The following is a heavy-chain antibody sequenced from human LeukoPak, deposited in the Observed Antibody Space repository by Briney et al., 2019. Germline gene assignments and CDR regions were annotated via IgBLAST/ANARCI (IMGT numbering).Heavy chain of an antibody. J-gene: IGHJ4*02. CDR2: ISSSSSYI. CDR3: ARDPRNYDYVWGSLFPLYFDY. Sequence: PGGALRLSCAASGFTFSSYSMNWVRQAPGKGLEWVSSISSSSSYIYYADSVKGRFTISRDNAKNSLYLQMNSLRAEDTAVYYCARDPRNYDYVWGSLFPLYFDYWGQGTLVTVSS. V-gene: IGHV3-21*01. D-gene: IGHD3-16*01. CDR1: GFTFSSYS.